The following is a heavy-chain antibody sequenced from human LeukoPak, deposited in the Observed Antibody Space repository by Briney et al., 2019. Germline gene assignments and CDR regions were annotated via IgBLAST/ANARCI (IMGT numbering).Heavy chain of an antibody. D-gene: IGHD6-13*01. V-gene: IGHV3-7*01. CDR1: GFTFSSYW. CDR3: VVYKYILSWSAFDF. J-gene: IGHJ3*01. Sequence: GGSLRLSCAASGFTFSSYWMSWVRQAPGKGLEWVADIRQDGSDKYYVDSVKGRFIISRDNAKKSVSLHMNNLRVEDTAVYYCVVYKYILSWSAFDFWGRGTMVTVSS. CDR2: IRQDGSDK.